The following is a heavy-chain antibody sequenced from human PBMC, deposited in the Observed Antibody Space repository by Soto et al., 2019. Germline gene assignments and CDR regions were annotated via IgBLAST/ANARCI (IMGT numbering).Heavy chain of an antibody. CDR3: ATVYCTNGVCYTRDAFDI. CDR2: INPNSGGT. Sequence: ASVKVSCKASGYTFTGYYMHWVRRAPGQGLEWMGWINPNSGGTNYAQKFQGRVTMTRDTSISTAYMELSRLRSDDTAVYYCATVYCTNGVCYTRDAFDIWGQGTMVTVSS. CDR1: GYTFTGYY. J-gene: IGHJ3*02. V-gene: IGHV1-2*02. D-gene: IGHD2-8*01.